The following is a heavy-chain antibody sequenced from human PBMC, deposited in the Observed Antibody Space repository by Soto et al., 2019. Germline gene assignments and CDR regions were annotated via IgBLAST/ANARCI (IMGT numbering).Heavy chain of an antibody. CDR3: ARVSGLDAFDI. CDR2: ISAYNGNT. Sequence: ASVKVSCKASGYTFTGYYMHWVRQAPGQGLEWMGWISAYNGNTNSAQKLQGRVTMTTDTSTSTAYMELRSLRSDDTAVYYCARVSGLDAFDIWGQGTMVTVAS. J-gene: IGHJ3*02. V-gene: IGHV1-18*04. D-gene: IGHD3-3*01. CDR1: GYTFTGYY.